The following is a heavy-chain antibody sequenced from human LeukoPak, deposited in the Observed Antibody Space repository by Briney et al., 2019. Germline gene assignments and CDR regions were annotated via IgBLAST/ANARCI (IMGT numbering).Heavy chain of an antibody. Sequence: GGSLRLSCAASGFTFRAHGMNWVRQAPGKGLEWVAGISPSGDITYYSYSVMGRFTISRDNPTSTVYLQMNSLRVEDTAEYYCAKDRDWGAFDIWGQVTMVTVSS. CDR2: ISPSGDIT. D-gene: IGHD7-27*01. CDR3: AKDRDWGAFDI. CDR1: GFTFRAHG. V-gene: IGHV3-23*01. J-gene: IGHJ3*02.